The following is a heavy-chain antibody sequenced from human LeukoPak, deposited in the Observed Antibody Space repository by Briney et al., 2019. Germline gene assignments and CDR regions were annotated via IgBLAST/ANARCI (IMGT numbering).Heavy chain of an antibody. D-gene: IGHD3-16*01. V-gene: IGHV3-33*06. J-gene: IGHJ6*03. Sequence: PGRSLRLSCAASGFTFSSYGMHWVRQAPGKGPEWVAVIWYDGSNKYYADSVKGRFTISRDNSKNTLYLQMNSLRAEDTAVYYCAKDTDAYGGDMDVWGKGTTVTVSS. CDR3: AKDTDAYGGDMDV. CDR1: GFTFSSYG. CDR2: IWYDGSNK.